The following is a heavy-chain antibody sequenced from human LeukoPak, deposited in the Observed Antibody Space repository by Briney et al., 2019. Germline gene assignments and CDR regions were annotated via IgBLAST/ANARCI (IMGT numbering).Heavy chain of an antibody. J-gene: IGHJ3*02. D-gene: IGHD2-2*01. CDR3: AKEAKLAAIGAFDI. V-gene: IGHV3-74*01. Sequence: GGSLRLSCAASGFTFSSYWMHWVRQAPGKGLVWVSRINSDGSSTSYADSVKGRFTISRDNAKNTLYLQMNSLRAEDTAVYYCAKEAKLAAIGAFDIWGQGTMVTVSS. CDR1: GFTFSSYW. CDR2: INSDGSST.